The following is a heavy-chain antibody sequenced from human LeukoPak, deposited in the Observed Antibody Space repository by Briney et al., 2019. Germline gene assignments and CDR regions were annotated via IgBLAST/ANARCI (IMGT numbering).Heavy chain of an antibody. CDR2: ISGSGGST. CDR1: GFTFDDYA. D-gene: IGHD6-13*01. J-gene: IGHJ4*02. CDR3: AARPTSAAVAPSDY. V-gene: IGHV3-23*01. Sequence: PGGSLRLSCAASGFTFDDYAMHWVRQAPGKGLEWVSGISGSGGSTYYAGSVKGRFTISRDNSRNTLYLQMNSLRAEDTATYYCAARPTSAAVAPSDYWGQGTQVTVSS.